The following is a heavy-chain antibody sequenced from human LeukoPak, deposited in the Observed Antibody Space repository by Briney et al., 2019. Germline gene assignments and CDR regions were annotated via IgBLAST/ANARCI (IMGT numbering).Heavy chain of an antibody. J-gene: IGHJ4*02. CDR3: AKDEAGATSPYYFDY. CDR1: GFTFSSYA. Sequence: PGGSPRLSCAASGFTFSSYAMSWVRQAPGKGLEWVSAISGSGGSTYYADSVKGRFTISRDNSKNTLYLQMNSLRAEDTAVYYCAKDEAGATSPYYFDYWGQGTLVTVSS. CDR2: ISGSGGST. V-gene: IGHV3-23*01. D-gene: IGHD1-26*01.